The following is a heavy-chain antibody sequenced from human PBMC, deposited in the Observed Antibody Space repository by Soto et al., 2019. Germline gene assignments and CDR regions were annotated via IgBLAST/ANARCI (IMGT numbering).Heavy chain of an antibody. J-gene: IGHJ4*02. CDR1: GFSFSSYG. V-gene: IGHV3-33*01. CDR2: ILDDGSDK. CDR3: ARDDDYGDNGLDY. Sequence: QVQLVESGGGVVQPGRSLRLSCAASGFSFSSYGMHWVRQAPGKGLEWVAVILDDGSDKDYTDAVKGRFTISRDNSKNTLYLETNSLRAEDTAVYYCARDDDYGDNGLDYWGQGTLDTVSS. D-gene: IGHD4-17*01.